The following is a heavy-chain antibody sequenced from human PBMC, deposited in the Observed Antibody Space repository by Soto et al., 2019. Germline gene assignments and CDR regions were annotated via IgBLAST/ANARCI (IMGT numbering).Heavy chain of an antibody. J-gene: IGHJ4*02. CDR2: FVSSTGST. V-gene: IGHV3-23*01. D-gene: IGHD1-1*01. Sequence: PGGSLRLSCAASGFTFSSYTMNWVRQAPGKGLEWISTFVSSTGSTFYAESVEGRFTISKDDSKNTLYLQMNSLRAEDTAVYYCAKRHTTVPTPANYFDYWGQGT. CDR3: AKRHTTVPTPANYFDY. CDR1: GFTFSSYT.